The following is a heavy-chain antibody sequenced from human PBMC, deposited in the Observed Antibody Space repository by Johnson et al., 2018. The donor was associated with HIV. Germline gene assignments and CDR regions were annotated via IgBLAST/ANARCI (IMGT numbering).Heavy chain of an antibody. CDR2: INWNGGST. D-gene: IGHD3-10*01. CDR3: ARDFVAFGECTAFDI. J-gene: IGHJ3*02. V-gene: IGHV3-20*04. Sequence: EVQLVESGGGVVRPGGSLRLSCAATGFTFDEYGMSWVRQAPGKGLEWVSGINWNGGSTGYADSVKGRFTISRDNAKNSLYLQMNSLRAEDTALYYCARDFVAFGECTAFDIWGQGTMVTVSS. CDR1: GFTFDEYG.